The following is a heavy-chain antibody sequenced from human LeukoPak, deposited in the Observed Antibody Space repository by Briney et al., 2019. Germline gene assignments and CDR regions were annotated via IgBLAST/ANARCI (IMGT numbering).Heavy chain of an antibody. CDR1: GGSIGTSSYY. J-gene: IGHJ4*02. CDR2: IYYSGGT. V-gene: IGHV4-39*07. CDR3: ARSVYDFWSGYYGY. D-gene: IGHD3-3*01. Sequence: PSETLSLTCTVSGGSIGTSSYYWGWIRQPPGKGLEWIGTIYYSGGTFYNPSLKSRVTISLDTSKNQFSLNLSSVTAADTAVYYCARSVYDFWSGYYGYWGQGTLVTVSS.